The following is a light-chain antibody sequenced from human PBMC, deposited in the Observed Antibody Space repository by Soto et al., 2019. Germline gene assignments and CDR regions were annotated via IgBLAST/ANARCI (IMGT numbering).Light chain of an antibody. J-gene: IGKJ4*01. V-gene: IGKV1-27*01. CDR2: AAS. Sequence: DIQVTQSPSSLSASLGDRVTITCRANQAIGGCFAWFQQQTGKVPTLLIYAASALQARVLSRFSGSGSGTDFTPTISSLQHQDIATYACQQYNSAPLTFGRGTKVET. CDR3: QQYNSAPLT. CDR1: QAIGGC.